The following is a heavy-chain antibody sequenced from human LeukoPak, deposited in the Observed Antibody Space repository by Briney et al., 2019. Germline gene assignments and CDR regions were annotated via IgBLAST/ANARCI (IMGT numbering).Heavy chain of an antibody. J-gene: IGHJ4*02. CDR2: IYYSGST. CDR1: GGSISISSYY. V-gene: IGHV4-39*01. CDR3: SGYCTNGVCYTGGY. Sequence: SETLSLTCTVYGGSISISSYYWGWIRQPPGKGLEWIGSIYYSGSTYYNPSLKSRVTISVDTSKNQFSLKLSSVTAADTAVYYCSGYCTNGVCYTGGYWGQGTLVTVSS. D-gene: IGHD2-8*01.